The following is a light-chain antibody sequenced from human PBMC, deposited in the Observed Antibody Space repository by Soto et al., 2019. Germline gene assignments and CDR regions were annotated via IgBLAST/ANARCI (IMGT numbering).Light chain of an antibody. CDR1: RSVSSY. V-gene: IGKV3-11*01. CDR2: DAS. Sequence: PGESATLSCRATRSVSSYLAWYQQKPGQAPRLLIYDASSRPTDIPARFSGSGSGTDFTPTISSLEPEDVALYYWQQRSTAPSTFGQGTRLEIK. CDR3: QQRSTAPST. J-gene: IGKJ5*01.